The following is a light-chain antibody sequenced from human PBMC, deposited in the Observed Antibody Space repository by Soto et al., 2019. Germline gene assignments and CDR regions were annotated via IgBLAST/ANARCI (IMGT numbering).Light chain of an antibody. CDR3: QQSSSWIT. Sequence: ENVLTQSPATLSLSPGDRAALSCRASQSVSSYLAWYQQKPGQAPRLLIYDASNRATGIPARFSGSGSGTDFTLSISSLEPEDFAVYYCQQSSSWITFGQGTRLEIK. CDR2: DAS. CDR1: QSVSSY. V-gene: IGKV3-11*01. J-gene: IGKJ5*01.